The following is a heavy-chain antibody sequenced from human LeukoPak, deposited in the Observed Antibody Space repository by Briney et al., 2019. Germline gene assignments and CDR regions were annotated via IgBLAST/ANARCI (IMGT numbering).Heavy chain of an antibody. CDR3: ARDWNYDYFDY. V-gene: IGHV3-30*19. J-gene: IGHJ4*02. CDR2: ISYDGSNK. D-gene: IGHD1-7*01. Sequence: PGGSLRLSCAASGFTFSSYGMHWVRQAPGKGLEWVAVISYDGSNKYYADSVKGRFTISRDNSKNTLYLQMNSLRAEDTAVYYCARDWNYDYFDYWGQGTLVTVSS. CDR1: GFTFSSYG.